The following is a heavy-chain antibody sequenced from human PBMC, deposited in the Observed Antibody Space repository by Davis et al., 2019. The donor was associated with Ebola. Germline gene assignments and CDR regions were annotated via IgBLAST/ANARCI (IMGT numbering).Heavy chain of an antibody. J-gene: IGHJ4*02. V-gene: IGHV4-34*01. CDR1: GGSFSGYY. CDR2: IIHSGTT. Sequence: SETLSLTCAVYGGSFSGYYWSWIRQPPGKGLEWIGEIIHSGTTNSNPSLKSRVTVLLDKSKNQFSLKLSSVTAADTAVYYCARGGSYMVYWGQGTLVTVSS. CDR3: ARGGSYMVY. D-gene: IGHD2-8*01.